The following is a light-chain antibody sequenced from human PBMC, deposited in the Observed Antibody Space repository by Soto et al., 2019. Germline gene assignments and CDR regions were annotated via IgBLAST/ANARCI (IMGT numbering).Light chain of an antibody. V-gene: IGKV1-5*01. CDR2: DAS. CDR3: QQYNTDPFT. CDR1: RSISNW. Sequence: IQLTQSPSTLSASVGARVTLTCRASRSISNWLAWFQQKPGKAPKLLIYDASNLESGVPSRFSGSGSGTEFTLTISSLQPDDFGTFYCQQYNTDPFTFGPGTKVDIK. J-gene: IGKJ3*01.